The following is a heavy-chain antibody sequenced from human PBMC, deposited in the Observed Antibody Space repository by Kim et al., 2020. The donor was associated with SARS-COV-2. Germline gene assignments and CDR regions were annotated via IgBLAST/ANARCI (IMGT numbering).Heavy chain of an antibody. D-gene: IGHD3-10*01. V-gene: IGHV3-53*01. Sequence: YSANSEKGRFTISRDNSKKPLYLQMSSLGAEDTAVYYCASNYGSETYLNYWGQGTLVTVSS. CDR3: ASNYGSETYLNY. J-gene: IGHJ4*02.